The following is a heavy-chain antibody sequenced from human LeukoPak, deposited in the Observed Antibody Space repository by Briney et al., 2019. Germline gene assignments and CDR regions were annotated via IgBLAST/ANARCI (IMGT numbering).Heavy chain of an antibody. Sequence: GESLKISCKGSGYSFTSYWIGWVRQMPGKGLEWMGMIYPADSDTRYSPSFQGQVNISADKSASTAYLQWSSLEASDTAIYYCARPELALFGVVPDAFEIWGQGTMVTVSS. CDR3: ARPELALFGVVPDAFEI. J-gene: IGHJ3*02. CDR2: IYPADSDT. V-gene: IGHV5-51*01. CDR1: GYSFTSYW. D-gene: IGHD3-3*01.